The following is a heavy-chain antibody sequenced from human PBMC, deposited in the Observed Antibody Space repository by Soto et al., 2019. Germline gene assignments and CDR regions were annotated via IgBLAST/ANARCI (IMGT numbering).Heavy chain of an antibody. V-gene: IGHV3-23*01. J-gene: IGHJ4*02. D-gene: IGHD2-21*02. CDR2: ITASGATR. CDR1: GFTFTRHS. CDR3: AREPPFCGGDCYVLLDF. Sequence: EVQLLESGGGLVQPGGSLRPSCAASGFTFTRHSMSWVRQAPGKGLEWVTVITASGATRYYADSVRGRFTISRDNSKNTVYLQMDSLRAEDTALYYCAREPPFCGGDCYVLLDFWGQGTQVTVSS.